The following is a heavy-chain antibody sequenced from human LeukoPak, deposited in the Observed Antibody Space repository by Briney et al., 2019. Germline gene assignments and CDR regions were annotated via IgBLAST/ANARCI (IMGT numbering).Heavy chain of an antibody. V-gene: IGHV4-59*08. J-gene: IGHJ4*02. Sequence: SETLSLTCTVSGGSISSYYWSWIRQPPGKGLEWIGYIYYSGSTNYNPSLKSRVTISVDTSKNQFSLKLSSVTAADTPVYYCARLGGDHYDFWSPFDYWGQGTLVTVSS. D-gene: IGHD3-3*01. CDR3: ARLGGDHYDFWSPFDY. CDR2: IYYSGST. CDR1: GGSISSYY.